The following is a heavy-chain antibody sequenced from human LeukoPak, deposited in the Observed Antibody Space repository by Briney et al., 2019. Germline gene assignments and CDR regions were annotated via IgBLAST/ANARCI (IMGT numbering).Heavy chain of an antibody. CDR2: INHSGST. J-gene: IGHJ5*02. CDR3: ARGLRTMVPSYPNWFDP. V-gene: IGHV4-34*01. CDR1: GGSFSGYY. D-gene: IGHD4/OR15-4a*01. Sequence: SETVSLTCAVYGGSFSGYYWSWIRQPPGKGLEWIGEINHSGSTNYNPSLKSRVTISVDTSKNQFSLKLSSVTAADTAVYYCARGLRTMVPSYPNWFDPWGQGTLVTVSS.